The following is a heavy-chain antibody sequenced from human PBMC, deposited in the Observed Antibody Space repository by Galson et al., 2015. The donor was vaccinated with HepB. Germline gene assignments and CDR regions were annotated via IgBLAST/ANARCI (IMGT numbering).Heavy chain of an antibody. D-gene: IGHD3-10*01. V-gene: IGHV4-34*01. CDR3: ASVRRFERAGGPS. CDR1: GGSFSGYY. Sequence: ETLSLTCAVYGGSFSGYYWSWIRQPPGKGLEWIGEINHSGSTNYNPSLKSRVTISVDTSKNQFSLKLSSVTAADTAVYYCASVRRFERAGGPSWGQGTLVTVSS. J-gene: IGHJ4*02. CDR2: INHSGST.